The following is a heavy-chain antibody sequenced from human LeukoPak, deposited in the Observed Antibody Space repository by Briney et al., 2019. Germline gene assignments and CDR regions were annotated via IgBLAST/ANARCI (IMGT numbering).Heavy chain of an antibody. CDR2: IQYDGSNK. CDR1: GFIFSSYD. CDR3: AREVVGPYYFDY. D-gene: IGHD1-26*01. J-gene: IGHJ4*02. Sequence: PGGSLRLSCAASGFIFSSYDMHWVRQAPGKGLQWVAFIQYDGSNKYYTDSVKGRFTISRDNSEITLYLQMNSLRAEDTAVYYCAREVVGPYYFDYWGQGTLVTVSS. V-gene: IGHV3-30*02.